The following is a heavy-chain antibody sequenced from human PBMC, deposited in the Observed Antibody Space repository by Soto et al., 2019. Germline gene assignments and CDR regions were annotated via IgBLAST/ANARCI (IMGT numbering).Heavy chain of an antibody. V-gene: IGHV3-66*01. CDR1: GFTVSSNY. CDR3: ARDLYGDYHKAYFDY. CDR2: FYSGGYT. D-gene: IGHD4-17*01. Sequence: GGSLRLSCAASGFTVSSNYMSWVRQAPGKGLEWVSSFYSGGYTYYADSVKDRFTISRDNSKNTLYLQMNSLRAEDTALYYCARDLYGDYHKAYFDYWGQGTRVTVAS. J-gene: IGHJ4*02.